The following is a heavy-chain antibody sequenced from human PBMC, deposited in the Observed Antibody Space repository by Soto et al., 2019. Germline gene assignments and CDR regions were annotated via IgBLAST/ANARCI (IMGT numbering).Heavy chain of an antibody. CDR2: IKSKVLGETT. D-gene: IGHD1-1*01. V-gene: IGHV3-15*07. Sequence: EVQLVESGGGLVKSGGSLRLSCAASGFYFNNAWMNWVRQAPGKGLEWVGRIKSKVLGETTDYAAPVKGRFAISRDDSKTTVYLQMNSLKTEDTGVYYCTTEGQLWAWGQGTLVTVSS. CDR1: GFYFNNAW. CDR3: TTEGQLWA. J-gene: IGHJ5*02.